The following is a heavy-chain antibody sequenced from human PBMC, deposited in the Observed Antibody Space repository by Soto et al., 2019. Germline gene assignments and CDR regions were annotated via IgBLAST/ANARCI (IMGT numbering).Heavy chain of an antibody. CDR2: INAGNGNT. V-gene: IGHV1-3*01. CDR3: ARPRGSGWFYFDY. CDR1: GYTFTSYA. J-gene: IGHJ4*02. Sequence: GASVKVSCKASGYTFTSYAMHWVRQAPGQRLEWMGWINAGNGNTKYSQKFQGRVTITRDTSASTAYMELSSLRSEDTAVYYCARPRGSGWFYFDYWGQGTLVTVSS. D-gene: IGHD6-19*01.